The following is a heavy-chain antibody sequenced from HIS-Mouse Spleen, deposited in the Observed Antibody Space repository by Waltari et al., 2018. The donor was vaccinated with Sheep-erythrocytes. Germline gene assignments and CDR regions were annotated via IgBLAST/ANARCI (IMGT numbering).Heavy chain of an antibody. J-gene: IGHJ4*02. CDR1: GFTFSRYA. V-gene: IGHV3-30-3*01. CDR3: AREGYDSSGYYPDY. D-gene: IGHD3-22*01. Sequence: QVQLVESGGGVVQPGRSLRLPWSASGFTFSRYAMHWVRQAPGKGLEWVAVISYDGSNKYYADSVKGRFTISRDNSKNTLYLQMNSLRAEDTAVYYCAREGYDSSGYYPDYWGQGTLVTVSS. CDR2: ISYDGSNK.